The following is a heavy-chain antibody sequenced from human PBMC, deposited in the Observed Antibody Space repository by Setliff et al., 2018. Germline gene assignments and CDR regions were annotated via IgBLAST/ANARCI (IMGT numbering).Heavy chain of an antibody. Sequence: PGGSLRLSCAASGFTFSRYWMSWVRQAPGKGLEWVANIKQDGSEKYYVDSVKGRFTISRDNAKNSLYLQMNRLRAADTAVYYCARPSLWFGEFSNWFDPWGQGTLVTVSS. V-gene: IGHV3-7*01. J-gene: IGHJ5*02. CDR2: IKQDGSEK. CDR3: ARPSLWFGEFSNWFDP. D-gene: IGHD3-10*01. CDR1: GFTFSRYW.